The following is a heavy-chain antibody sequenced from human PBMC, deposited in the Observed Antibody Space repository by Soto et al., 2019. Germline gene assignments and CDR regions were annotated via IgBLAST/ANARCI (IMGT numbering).Heavy chain of an antibody. D-gene: IGHD2-21*01. Sequence: QLHLQESGPGVVKRSETLSLTCTVSGDSISRSSYYSGWIRQTPGQRLEWIGTIYYSGGTYINPSLKNQVTMSVDTSKNQFALKLNSVTASDTAVYYCARRCCGDRCYFDFWGQGTLVTVSS. V-gene: IGHV4-39*01. CDR3: ARRCCGDRCYFDF. CDR1: GDSISRSSYY. J-gene: IGHJ4*02. CDR2: IYYSGGT.